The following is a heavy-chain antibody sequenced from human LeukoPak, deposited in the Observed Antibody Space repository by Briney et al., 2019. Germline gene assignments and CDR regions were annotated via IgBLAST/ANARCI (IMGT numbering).Heavy chain of an antibody. V-gene: IGHV1-2*02. D-gene: IGHD5-18*01. Sequence: ASVKVSCKASGYTFTGYYMDWVRQAPGQGLEWMGWINPNSGGTNYAQKFQGRVTMTRDTSISTAYMELSRLRSDDTAVYYCARGAAVDTVPIDYWGQGTLVTVSS. CDR2: INPNSGGT. CDR1: GYTFTGYY. CDR3: ARGAAVDTVPIDY. J-gene: IGHJ4*02.